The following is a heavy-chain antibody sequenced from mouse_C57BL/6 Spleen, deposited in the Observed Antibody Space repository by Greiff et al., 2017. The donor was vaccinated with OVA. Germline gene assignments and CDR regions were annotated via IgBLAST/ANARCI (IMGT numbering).Heavy chain of an antibody. V-gene: IGHV1-18*01. J-gene: IGHJ3*01. CDR3: ARGPVWLAY. Sequence: VQLQQSGPELVKPGASVKISCKASGYTFTDSYMDWVKQSPGQSLEWIGDINPDNGGTNYNQKFKGKATLTADKSSSTAYMQLRSLTSEDTAVYYCARGPVWLAYWGQGTLVTVSA. CDR2: INPDNGGT. CDR1: GYTFTDSY.